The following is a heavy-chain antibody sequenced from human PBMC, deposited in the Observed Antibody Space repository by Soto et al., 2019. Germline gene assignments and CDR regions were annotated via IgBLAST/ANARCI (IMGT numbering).Heavy chain of an antibody. CDR3: ARQLLTGLFGPDYGMDV. CDR2: IDPSDSYT. V-gene: IGHV5-10-1*01. Sequence: LGESLKISCKGSGYSFTSYWISWVRQMPGKGLEWMGRIDPSDSYTNYSPSFQGHVTISADKSISTAYLQWSSLKASDTAMYYCARQLLTGLFGPDYGMDVWGQGTTVTVSS. CDR1: GYSFTSYW. J-gene: IGHJ6*02. D-gene: IGHD3-3*01.